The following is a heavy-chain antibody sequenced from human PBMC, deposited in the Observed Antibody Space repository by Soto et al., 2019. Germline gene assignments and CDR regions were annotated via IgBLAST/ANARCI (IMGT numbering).Heavy chain of an antibody. CDR3: ARQWLTELDAFDI. Sequence: GESLKISCKGSGYSFTSYWIGWVRQMPGKGLEWMGIIYPGDSDTRYSPSFQGQVTISADKSISTAYLQWSSLKASDTAMYYCARQWLTELDAFDIWGQGTMVTVSS. CDR2: IYPGDSDT. V-gene: IGHV5-51*01. CDR1: GYSFTSYW. J-gene: IGHJ3*02. D-gene: IGHD6-19*01.